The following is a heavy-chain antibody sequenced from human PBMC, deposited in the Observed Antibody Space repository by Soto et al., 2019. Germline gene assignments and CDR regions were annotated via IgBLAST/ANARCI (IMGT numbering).Heavy chain of an antibody. CDR1: GFTFSSYA. CDR2: ISGSGGST. V-gene: IGHV3-23*01. Sequence: GGSLRLSCAASGFTFSSYAMSWVRQAPGKGLEWVSAISGSGGSTYYADSVKGRFTISRDNSKNMLYLQMNSLRAEDTAVYYCAKDRVYSSSWYYFDYWGQGTLVTVSS. J-gene: IGHJ4*02. D-gene: IGHD6-13*01. CDR3: AKDRVYSSSWYYFDY.